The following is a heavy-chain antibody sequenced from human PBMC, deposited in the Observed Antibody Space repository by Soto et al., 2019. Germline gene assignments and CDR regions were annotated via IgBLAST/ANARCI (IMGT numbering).Heavy chain of an antibody. V-gene: IGHV5-51*01. CDR3: ARHEATYYNYYGMDV. CDR2: FHPGESDT. CDR1: GYSFTTYW. Sequence: PGESLEIACGSHGYSFTTYWITCVLHKPGKGLEWVGSFHPGESDTRYSPSFQGQVTISADRSLATAYLQWSSLQAADTAIYYCARHEATYYNYYGMDVWGQGTTVTVSS. J-gene: IGHJ6*02.